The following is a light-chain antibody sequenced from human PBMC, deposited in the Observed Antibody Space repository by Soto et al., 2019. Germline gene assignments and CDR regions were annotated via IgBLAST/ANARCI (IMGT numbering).Light chain of an antibody. CDR3: QEYNSYSLT. CDR2: KAS. V-gene: IGKV1-5*03. CDR1: PGISTW. Sequence: DSQMTQSPSTLSASVGDRITITCRASPGISTWLAWYQQKPGKAPKLLIYKASTLESGVPSRFSGSGSGTEVTVTISSLQPDDFATYYCQEYNSYSLTFGGGTKVDIK. J-gene: IGKJ4*01.